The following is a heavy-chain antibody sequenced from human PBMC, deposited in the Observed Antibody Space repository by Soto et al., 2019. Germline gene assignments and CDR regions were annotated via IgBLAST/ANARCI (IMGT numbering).Heavy chain of an antibody. J-gene: IGHJ3*02. CDR3: AKWGDYFCGGSCHPGLLSI. Sequence: GGSLRLSCAASGFRFSDYSMNWVRQAPGRGLEWVSYISTSSFTIHYADSVEGRFTISRDNAKNTLYLQMNSLRAEDTAVYYCAKWGDYFCGGSCHPGLLSICGQGTMVTVSS. D-gene: IGHD2-15*01. CDR1: GFRFSDYS. CDR2: ISTSSFTI. V-gene: IGHV3-48*01.